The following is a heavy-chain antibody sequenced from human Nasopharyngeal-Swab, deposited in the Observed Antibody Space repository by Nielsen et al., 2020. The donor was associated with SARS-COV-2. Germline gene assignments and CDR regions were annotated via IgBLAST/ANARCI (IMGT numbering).Heavy chain of an antibody. D-gene: IGHD7-27*01. CDR2: VSFDGGTK. Sequence: GESLKISCGTSGFTFRNFAFHWVRQAPGKGLEWVTGVSFDGGTKYYADSVKGRFTISRDNAKNTLYLQMNSLRAEDTAVYYCARDFDKTGDWGQGTLVTVSS. CDR1: GFTFRNFA. V-gene: IGHV3-30-3*01. CDR3: ARDFDKTGD. J-gene: IGHJ4*02.